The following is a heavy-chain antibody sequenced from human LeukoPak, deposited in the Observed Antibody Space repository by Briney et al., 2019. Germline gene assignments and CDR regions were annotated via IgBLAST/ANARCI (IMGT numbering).Heavy chain of an antibody. CDR2: TYHSGST. D-gene: IGHD6-6*01. CDR1: GGSISSGGYS. J-gene: IGHJ3*02. V-gene: IGHV4-30-2*01. Sequence: PSETLSLTCAVSGGSISSGGYSWSWIRQPPGKGLEWIGYTYHSGSTYYNPSLKSRVTISVDRSKNQFSLKLSSVTAADTAVYYCARTSIAARRANAFDIWGQGTMATVSS. CDR3: ARTSIAARRANAFDI.